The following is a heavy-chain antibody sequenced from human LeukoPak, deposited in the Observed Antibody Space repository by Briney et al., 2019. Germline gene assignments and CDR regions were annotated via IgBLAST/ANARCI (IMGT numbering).Heavy chain of an antibody. V-gene: IGHV4-61*02. Sequence: SETLSLTCTVSNGSISSDTYFWSWIRQPAGKGLEWIGRMSSSGISTYSPSLKSRVTISVDTSKNQFSLKLSSVTAADTAVYYCARRNQYYYGSGSYPNWFDPWGQGTLVTVSS. CDR3: ARRNQYYYGSGSYPNWFDP. CDR1: NGSISSDTYF. J-gene: IGHJ5*02. D-gene: IGHD3-10*01. CDR2: MSSSGIS.